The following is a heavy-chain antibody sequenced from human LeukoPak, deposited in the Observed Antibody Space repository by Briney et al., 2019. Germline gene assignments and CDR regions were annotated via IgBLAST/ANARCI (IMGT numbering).Heavy chain of an antibody. CDR2: ISHDGGDR. V-gene: IGHV3-30*03. D-gene: IGHD6-13*01. J-gene: IGHJ4*02. Sequence: GGSLRLSCAASGFTFSSYGMHWVRQAPGKGLEWVALISHDGGDRFYADSVKGRFTISRDNSKNTVSLQLNTLRTDDTAIYYCAGAAAAFDYWGQGTLVTVSS. CDR1: GFTFSSYG. CDR3: AGAAAAFDY.